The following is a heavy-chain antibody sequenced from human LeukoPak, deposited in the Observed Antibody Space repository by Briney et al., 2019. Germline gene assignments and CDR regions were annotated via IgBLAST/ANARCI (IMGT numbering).Heavy chain of an antibody. CDR1: GVSIXSGGYE. CDR2: XXDXXST. D-gene: IGHD2-15*01. V-gene: IGHV4-31*03. CDR3: ARDGRGSSFPYYYYYGMDV. J-gene: IGHJ6*04. Sequence: XVAGVSIXSGGYEWGWIRQQGGKGLEGXXXXXDXXSTYNNPAVERRFTISVDTSKNQFSLKLSSVTAADTAVYYCARDGRGSSFPYYYYYGMDVWGKGTTVTVSS.